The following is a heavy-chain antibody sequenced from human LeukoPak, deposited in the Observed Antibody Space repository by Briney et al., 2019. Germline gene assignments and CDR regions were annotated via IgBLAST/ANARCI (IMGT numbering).Heavy chain of an antibody. CDR1: GGSISSGDYY. Sequence: SQTLSLTCTVSGGSISSGDYYWSWIRQPPGKGLEWIGYIYYSGSTYYNPSLKSRVTISVDTSKNQFSLKLSSVTAADTAVYYCARQTVYCSSTSCYYYYYYMDVWGKGTTVTVSS. D-gene: IGHD2-2*01. CDR2: IYYSGST. V-gene: IGHV4-30-4*01. J-gene: IGHJ6*03. CDR3: ARQTVYCSSTSCYYYYYYMDV.